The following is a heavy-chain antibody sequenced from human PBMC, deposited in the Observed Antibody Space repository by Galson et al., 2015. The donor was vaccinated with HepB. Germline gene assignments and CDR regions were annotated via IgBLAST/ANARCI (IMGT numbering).Heavy chain of an antibody. CDR3: AKETKGAFYYIDY. J-gene: IGHJ4*02. Sequence: SLRLSCAGSGFIVNACAIHWVRQAPGEGLEYVSAIGTGTYYADSVKGRFTISRDDSKNTVYLQMSSLRAEDTAVYYCAKETKGAFYYIDYWGQGTLVSVSS. V-gene: IGHV3-64D*06. CDR1: GFIVNACA. CDR2: IGTGT. D-gene: IGHD1/OR15-1a*01.